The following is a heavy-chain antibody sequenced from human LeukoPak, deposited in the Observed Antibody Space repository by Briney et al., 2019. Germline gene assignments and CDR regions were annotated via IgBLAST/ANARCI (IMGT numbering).Heavy chain of an antibody. D-gene: IGHD2-15*01. CDR1: GYTFTSYA. CDR2: INAGNGNT. V-gene: IGHV1-3*01. J-gene: IGHJ4*02. CDR3: ARSGPCSGGSCYYNYFDY. Sequence: GASVKVSCKASGYTFTSYAMHWVRQAPGQRLEWMGWINAGNGNTKYSQKFQGRVTITRDTSASTAYMELSGLRSEDTAVYYCARSGPCSGGSCYYNYFDYWGQGTLVTVSS.